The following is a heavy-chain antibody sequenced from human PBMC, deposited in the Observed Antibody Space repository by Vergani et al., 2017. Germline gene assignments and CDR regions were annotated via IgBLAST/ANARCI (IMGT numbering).Heavy chain of an antibody. D-gene: IGHD2-21*02. J-gene: IGHJ2*01. Sequence: QVQLQESGPGLVKPSETLSPTCTVPGGSISSYYWSWIRQPPGKGLEWIGYIYYSGSTNYNPSLKSRVTISVDTSKNQFSLKLSSVTAADTAVYYCAREAYCGGDCYSLNYWYFDLWGRGTLVTVSS. V-gene: IGHV4-59*01. CDR2: IYYSGST. CDR1: GGSISSYY. CDR3: AREAYCGGDCYSLNYWYFDL.